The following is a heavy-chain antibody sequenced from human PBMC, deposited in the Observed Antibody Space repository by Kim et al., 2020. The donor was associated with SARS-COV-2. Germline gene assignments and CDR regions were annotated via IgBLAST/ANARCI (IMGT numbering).Heavy chain of an antibody. V-gene: IGHV3-48*04. CDR3: AGSGVDSSGWFFDY. CDR2: ISSSSSTI. CDR1: GFTFSSYS. D-gene: IGHD6-19*01. Sequence: GGSLRLSCAASGFTFSSYSMNWVRQAPGKGLEWVSYISSSSSTIYYADSVKGRFTISRDNAKNSLYLQLNSLRAEDTAVYYCAGSGVDSSGWFFDYWGQGTLVTVSS. J-gene: IGHJ4*02.